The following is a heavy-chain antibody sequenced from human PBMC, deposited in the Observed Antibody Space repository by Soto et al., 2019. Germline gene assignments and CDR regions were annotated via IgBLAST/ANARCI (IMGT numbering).Heavy chain of an antibody. V-gene: IGHV4-31*03. J-gene: IGHJ6*02. Sequence: NPSETLSLTCTVSGGSISSGGYYWSWIRQHPGKGLEWIGYIYYSGSTYYNPSLKSRVTISVDTSKNQFSLKLSSVTAADTAVYYCARDRGAAMATTYGMDVWGQGTTVTVSS. CDR3: ARDRGAAMATTYGMDV. CDR1: GGSISSGGYY. D-gene: IGHD5-18*01. CDR2: IYYSGST.